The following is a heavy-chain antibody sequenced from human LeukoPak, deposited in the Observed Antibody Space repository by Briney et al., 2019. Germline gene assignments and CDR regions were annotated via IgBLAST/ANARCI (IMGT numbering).Heavy chain of an antibody. CDR3: ARADPMYSSSWFGWFDP. Sequence: SETLSLTCTVSGGSISSYYWSWIRQPPGKGLEWIGYIYYSGSTNYNPSLKSRVTISVDTSKNQFSLKLSSVTAADTAAYYCARADPMYSSSWFGWFDPWGQGTLVTVSS. CDR2: IYYSGST. J-gene: IGHJ5*02. D-gene: IGHD6-13*01. CDR1: GGSISSYY. V-gene: IGHV4-59*01.